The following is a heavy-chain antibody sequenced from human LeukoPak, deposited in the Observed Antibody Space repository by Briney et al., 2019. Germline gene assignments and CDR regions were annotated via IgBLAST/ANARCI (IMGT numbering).Heavy chain of an antibody. CDR2: LHYDGNT. Sequence: PSETLSLTCTVSGGSMSSTNYCWAWIRQPPGKGLQWIGSLHYDGNTYYNPSLKSRVTVSVDTSKNQFSLKLRSATAADTAVYFCARHPSTYNPPFDYWGQGTLVTVSS. V-gene: IGHV4-39*01. CDR3: ARHPSTYNPPFDY. J-gene: IGHJ4*02. CDR1: GGSMSSTNYC. D-gene: IGHD5-24*01.